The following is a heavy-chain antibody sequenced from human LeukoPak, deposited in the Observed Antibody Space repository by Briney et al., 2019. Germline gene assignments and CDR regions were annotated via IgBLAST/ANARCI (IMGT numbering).Heavy chain of an antibody. CDR3: AKSGGYGLIDY. J-gene: IGHJ4*01. CDR2: IYYSGST. CDR1: GGSFSGYY. V-gene: IGHV4-59*05. Sequence: SETLSLTCAVYGGSFSGYYWSWIRQPPGKGLEWIGSIYYSGSTYYNSSLKSRVTISIDTSKNQVSLKLSSMTAADTAVYYCAKSGGYGLIDYWGQGTLVTVSS. D-gene: IGHD1-26*01.